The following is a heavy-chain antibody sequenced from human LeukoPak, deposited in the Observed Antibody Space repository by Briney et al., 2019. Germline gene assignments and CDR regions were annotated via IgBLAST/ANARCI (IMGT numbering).Heavy chain of an antibody. V-gene: IGHV1-69*01. CDR3: ARSPYYDILTGYFDY. CDR1: GGTFSSYA. D-gene: IGHD3-9*01. J-gene: IGHJ4*02. CDR2: IIPIFGTA. Sequence: SVKVSCKASGGTFSSYAISWVRQAPGQGLEWMGGIIPIFGTANYAQKFQGRVTITADESTSTAYMELSSLRSEDTAVYYCARSPYYDILTGYFDYWGQGTLVTVSS.